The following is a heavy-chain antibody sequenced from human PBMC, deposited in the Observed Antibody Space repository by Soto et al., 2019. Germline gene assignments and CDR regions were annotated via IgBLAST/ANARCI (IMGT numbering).Heavy chain of an antibody. CDR1: GVTFTNFA. V-gene: IGHV3-23*01. CDR2: ISHSGSST. Sequence: EVQLLESGGGLVQPGGSLRLSCAASGVTFTNFAMNWVRQAPGKGLEWVAGISHSGSSTYYADSVKGRFTVARENSMDTLYLQLNRLRADDTAVYYCAKGSWVHHGSEGGNWLDPWGQGTLVTVSS. CDR3: AKGSWVHHGSEGGNWLDP. D-gene: IGHD3-10*01. J-gene: IGHJ5*02.